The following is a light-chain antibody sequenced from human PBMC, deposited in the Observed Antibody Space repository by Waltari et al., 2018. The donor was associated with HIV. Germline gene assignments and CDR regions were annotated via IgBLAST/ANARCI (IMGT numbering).Light chain of an antibody. CDR1: SSNIAKNY. Sequence: QSVLTQPPSLSAAPGQRVTISCSGSSSNIAKNYVSWYQQLPGTAPKLLIYENDKRPSGIPDRFSGSQSGTSATLGITGLQTGDEADYYCGTWDTSLSVGVFGGGTKLTVL. V-gene: IGLV1-51*02. J-gene: IGLJ3*02. CDR2: END. CDR3: GTWDTSLSVGV.